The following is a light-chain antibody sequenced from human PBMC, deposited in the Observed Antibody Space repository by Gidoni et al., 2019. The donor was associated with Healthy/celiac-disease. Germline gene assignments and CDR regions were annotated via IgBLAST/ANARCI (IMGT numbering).Light chain of an antibody. V-gene: IGKV1-9*01. J-gene: IGKJ1*01. CDR1: QGISSY. Sequence: DIQLTQSPSFLSASVGDRVTITCWASQGISSYLAWYQQKPGKAPKLLIYAASTLQSGVPSRFSGSGSGTEFTLTISSLQPEDFATYYCQQLNSYPPAFXQXTKVXIK. CDR3: QQLNSYPPA. CDR2: AAS.